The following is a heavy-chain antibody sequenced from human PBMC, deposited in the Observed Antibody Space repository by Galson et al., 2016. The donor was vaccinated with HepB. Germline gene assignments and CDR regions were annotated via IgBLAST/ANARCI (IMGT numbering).Heavy chain of an antibody. V-gene: IGHV4-4*02. D-gene: IGHD2-2*01. CDR1: GASINDSPW. CDR2: IYHTGTT. J-gene: IGHJ5*02. Sequence: SETLSLTCTVSGASINDSPWWTWVRQAPGRGLEWIGEIYHTGTTNNNPFLSSRFTLSIDKSSNQFSLNLTSATAADTAVYYCARAAVVPGARMVFDPWGQGTLVTVSS. CDR3: ARAAVVPGARMVFDP.